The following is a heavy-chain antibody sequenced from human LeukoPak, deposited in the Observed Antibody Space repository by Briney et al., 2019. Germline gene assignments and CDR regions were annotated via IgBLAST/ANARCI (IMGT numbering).Heavy chain of an antibody. J-gene: IGHJ5*02. CDR2: LSASGTT. Sequence: SETLSLTCTVSGSSITSYHWTWIRQPAGKGLEWIGRLSASGTTNFNPSLKSRVTISGDKTKKQVSLRLSSVTAADTAVYYCARDADGAGQFDRWGPGTLVSVSS. CDR1: GSSITSYH. V-gene: IGHV4-4*07. CDR3: ARDADGAGQFDR. D-gene: IGHD1-26*01.